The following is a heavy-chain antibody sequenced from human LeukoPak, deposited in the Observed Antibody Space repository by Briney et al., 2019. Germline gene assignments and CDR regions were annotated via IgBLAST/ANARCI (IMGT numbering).Heavy chain of an antibody. CDR2: IRSKAYGGTT. D-gene: IGHD6-13*01. J-gene: IGHJ6*03. CDR3: TRDSTAAGVYYYMDV. CDR1: GFTFGDYA. Sequence: PGGTLRLSCTASGFTFGDYAMSWVRQAPGKGLEWVGFIRSKAYGGTTEYAASVKGRFTISRDDSKSIAYLQMNSLKTEDTAVYYCTRDSTAAGVYYYMDVWGKGTTVTISS. V-gene: IGHV3-49*04.